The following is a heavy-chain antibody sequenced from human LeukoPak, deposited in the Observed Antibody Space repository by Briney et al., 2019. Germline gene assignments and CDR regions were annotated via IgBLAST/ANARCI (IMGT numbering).Heavy chain of an antibody. CDR3: ARAGYCSSTSCGGLDC. J-gene: IGHJ4*02. D-gene: IGHD2-2*01. V-gene: IGHV3-33*01. CDR1: GFTFSSYG. Sequence: GGSLRLSCAASGFTFSSYGMHWVRQAPGKGLEWVAVIWYDGSNKYYADSVKGRFTISRDNSKNTLYLQMNSLRAEDTAVYYCARAGYCSSTSCGGLDCWGQGTLVTVSS. CDR2: IWYDGSNK.